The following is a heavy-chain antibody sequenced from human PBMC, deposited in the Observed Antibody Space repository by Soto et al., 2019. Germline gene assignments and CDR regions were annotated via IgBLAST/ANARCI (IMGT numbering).Heavy chain of an antibody. D-gene: IGHD1-20*01. J-gene: IGHJ6*02. CDR2: VYYSGIT. Sequence: SDTLSLTWTVSGCSVMSPTDYLHWLRPSPGKGLEWIGFVYYSGITNYSPSLKSRVTISLDTSKDQFSLRLTSVTAADTAVYYCARTRDNNINYYYALDVWGQGTT. V-gene: IGHV4-61*01. CDR3: ARTRDNNINYYYALDV. CDR1: GCSVMSPTDY.